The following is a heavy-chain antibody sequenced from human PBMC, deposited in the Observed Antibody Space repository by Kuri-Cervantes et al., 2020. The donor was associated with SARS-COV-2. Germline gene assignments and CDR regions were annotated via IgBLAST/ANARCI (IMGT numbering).Heavy chain of an antibody. CDR1: GGSISSYY. V-gene: IGHV4-59*12. CDR3: ARGGGGYCSSTSCYSY. D-gene: IGHD2-2*02. J-gene: IGHJ4*02. Sequence: GSLRLSCTVSGGSISSYYWSWIRQPPGKGLEWIGYIYYSGSTNYNPSLKSRVTISVDTSKNQFSLKLSPVTAADTAVYSWARGGGGYCSSTSCYSYWGQGTLVTVSS. CDR2: IYYSGST.